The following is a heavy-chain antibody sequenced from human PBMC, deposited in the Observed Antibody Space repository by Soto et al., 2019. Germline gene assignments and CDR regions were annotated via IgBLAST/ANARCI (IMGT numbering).Heavy chain of an antibody. CDR3: SHYTDLSGAF. V-gene: IGHV3-73*01. Sequence: GSLRLSCAASGFNFSASGMHGVRQASGKGLEWVGRIRSKTNNYATVYAASMKGRFTISRDDSRNTAFLQMDSLKTEDTAVYYCSHYTDLSGAFWGQGTLVTVSS. D-gene: IGHD2-2*02. CDR1: GFNFSASG. CDR2: IRSKTNNYAT. J-gene: IGHJ4*02.